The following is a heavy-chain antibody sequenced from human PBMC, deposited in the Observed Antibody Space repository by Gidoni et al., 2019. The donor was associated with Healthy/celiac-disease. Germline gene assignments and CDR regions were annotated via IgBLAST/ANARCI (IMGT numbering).Heavy chain of an antibody. D-gene: IGHD2-2*01. Sequence: QVQLVESGGGVVQPGRPLRLSCSASGFTFRSYARHWVRPAPGKGPEWVAVRAYDGRNKYYADSVKGRFTISRDNSKNTLYLQMNSLRAEDTAVYYCAKVLVVVPAVPYYYYGMDVWGQGTTVTVSS. CDR1: GFTFRSYA. J-gene: IGHJ6*02. CDR3: AKVLVVVPAVPYYYYGMDV. CDR2: RAYDGRNK. V-gene: IGHV3-30*18.